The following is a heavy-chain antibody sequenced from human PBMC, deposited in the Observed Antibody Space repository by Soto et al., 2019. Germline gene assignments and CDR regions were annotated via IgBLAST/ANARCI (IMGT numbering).Heavy chain of an antibody. CDR1: GFTFSSYA. CDR3: AKAPSRVVVVPADQPGAFDI. CDR2: ISGSGGST. D-gene: IGHD2-2*01. V-gene: IGHV3-23*01. Sequence: GGSLRLPCAASGFTFSSYAMSWVRQAPGKGLEWVSAISGSGGSTYYADSVKGRFTISRDNSKNTLYLQMNSLRAEDTAVYYCAKAPSRVVVVPADQPGAFDIWGQGTMVTVSS. J-gene: IGHJ3*02.